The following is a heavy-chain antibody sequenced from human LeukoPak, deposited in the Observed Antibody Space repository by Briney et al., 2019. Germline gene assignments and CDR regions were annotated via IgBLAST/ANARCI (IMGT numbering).Heavy chain of an antibody. V-gene: IGHV3-48*01. D-gene: IGHD6-19*01. Sequence: GGSLRLSCAASGFSFSRYGMKWVRQAPGKGLEWLSYIRSSDSTTYYADSVKGRFTISRDNSKNTLYLQMNSLRAEDTAVYYCAKGIYSSGWSYFDYWGHGTLVTVSS. CDR2: IRSSDSTT. CDR1: GFSFSRYG. CDR3: AKGIYSSGWSYFDY. J-gene: IGHJ4*01.